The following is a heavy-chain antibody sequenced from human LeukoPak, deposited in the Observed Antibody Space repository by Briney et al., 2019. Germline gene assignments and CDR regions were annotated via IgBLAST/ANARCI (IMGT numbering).Heavy chain of an antibody. D-gene: IGHD3-10*01. CDR2: IVVGSGNT. V-gene: IGHV1-58*02. CDR3: AADGYYGSRSFFDY. Sequence: ASVKVSCMASGFTFSSSAMQWVRQARGQRLEWIGWIVVGSGNTNYAQKFQERVTITRDMSTSTAYMELSSLRSEDTAVYYCAADGYYGSRSFFDYWGQGTLVTVSS. CDR1: GFTFSSSA. J-gene: IGHJ4*02.